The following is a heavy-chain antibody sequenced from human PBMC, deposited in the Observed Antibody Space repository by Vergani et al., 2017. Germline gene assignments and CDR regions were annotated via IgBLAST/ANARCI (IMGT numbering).Heavy chain of an antibody. Sequence: QVQLVESGGGVVQPGRSLRLSCAASGFTFNQYGMHWVRQAPGKGLEWVAVTWYDGNNKQYADSVKGRFTISRDNSKSTMYLQMNSLRDEDTAVYYCATKSYGTPGCQIGYFREWGQGTLVTVSS. D-gene: IGHD3-16*01. J-gene: IGHJ1*01. CDR2: TWYDGNNK. V-gene: IGHV3-33*01. CDR1: GFTFNQYG. CDR3: ATKSYGTPGCQIGYFRE.